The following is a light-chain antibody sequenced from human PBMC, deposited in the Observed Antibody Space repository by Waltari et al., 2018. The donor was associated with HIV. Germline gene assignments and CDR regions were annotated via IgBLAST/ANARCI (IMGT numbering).Light chain of an antibody. CDR1: SSNIGNNY. Sequence: QSVLTQPPSASGTPGQRVTISCSGSSSNIGNNYVHWYQQLPGTAPKLLMYRNNQRPPGVPDRCSGSKSGTSASLAISGLRSEDEADYYCAAWDASLSGWVFGGGTKLTVL. V-gene: IGLV1-47*01. CDR3: AAWDASLSGWV. CDR2: RNN. J-gene: IGLJ3*02.